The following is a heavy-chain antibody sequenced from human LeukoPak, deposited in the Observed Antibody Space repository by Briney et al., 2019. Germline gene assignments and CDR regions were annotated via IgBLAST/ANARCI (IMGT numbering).Heavy chain of an antibody. J-gene: IGHJ4*02. CDR2: IYYSGST. CDR1: GGSFSSCGYY. D-gene: IGHD2-21*01. V-gene: IGHV4-31*03. CDR3: ARGRLRVNYFDY. Sequence: ASQTLSLTCTVSGGSFSSCGYYWSWLRQHPGKGLEWIGYIYYSGSTYYNPSLKSRVTISVDTSKNQFSLKLSSVTAADTAVYYCARGRLRVNYFDYWGQGTLVTVSS.